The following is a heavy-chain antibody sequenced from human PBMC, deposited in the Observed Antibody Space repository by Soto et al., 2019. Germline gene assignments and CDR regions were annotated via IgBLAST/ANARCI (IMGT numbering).Heavy chain of an antibody. Sequence: QITLEESGPTLVNPTQTLTLTCTFSGFSLTTSGAGVGWIRQPPGRALEWLGIIYWDDNNRYNPSLQSRLTLTQDTAKNQAVLTLANMDPVDTGTYYCTHRAIAGACMHVWGKGTTVTVSP. V-gene: IGHV2-5*02. CDR3: THRAIAGACMHV. J-gene: IGHJ6*04. D-gene: IGHD2-21*01. CDR2: IYWDDNN. CDR1: GFSLTTSGAG.